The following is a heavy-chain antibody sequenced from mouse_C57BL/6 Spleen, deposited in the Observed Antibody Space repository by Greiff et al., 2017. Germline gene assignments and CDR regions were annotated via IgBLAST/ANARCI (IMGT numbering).Heavy chain of an antibody. D-gene: IGHD2-10*02. CDR3: PYGKRGGVFDY. J-gene: IGHJ2*01. Sequence: EVMLVESGGGLVQPGGSMKLSCVASGFTFSNYWMNWVRQSPEKGLEWVAQIRLKSDNYATHYAESVKGRFTISRDDSKSSVYLQMNNLRAEDTGIDYCPYGKRGGVFDYWGQGTTLTVSS. CDR1: GFTFSNYW. CDR2: IRLKSDNYAT. V-gene: IGHV6-3*01.